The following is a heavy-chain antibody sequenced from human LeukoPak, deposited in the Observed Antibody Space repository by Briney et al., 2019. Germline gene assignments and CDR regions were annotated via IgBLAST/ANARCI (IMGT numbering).Heavy chain of an antibody. J-gene: IGHJ3*02. CDR3: ASRMEVGATFGGDAFDI. CDR1: GGTFSSYA. Sequence: SVKVSCKASGGTFSSYAISWVRQAPGQGLEGMGRIIPIFGTANYAQKFQGRVTITTDESTSTAYMELSSLRSEDTAVYYCASRMEVGATFGGDAFDIWGQGTMVTVSS. V-gene: IGHV1-69*05. D-gene: IGHD1-26*01. CDR2: IIPIFGTA.